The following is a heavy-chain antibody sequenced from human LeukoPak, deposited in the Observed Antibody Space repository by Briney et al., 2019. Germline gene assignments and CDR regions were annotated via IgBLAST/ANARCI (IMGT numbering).Heavy chain of an antibody. J-gene: IGHJ4*02. Sequence: ASVKVSCKASGYTFTSYAMHWVRQAPGQRLEWMGWINAGNGSTKYSQKFQGRVTITRDTSASTAYMELSSLRSEDTAVYYCARDLGYCSGGSCTEFIYWGQGTLVTVSS. CDR2: INAGNGST. D-gene: IGHD2-15*01. CDR3: ARDLGYCSGGSCTEFIY. V-gene: IGHV1-3*01. CDR1: GYTFTSYA.